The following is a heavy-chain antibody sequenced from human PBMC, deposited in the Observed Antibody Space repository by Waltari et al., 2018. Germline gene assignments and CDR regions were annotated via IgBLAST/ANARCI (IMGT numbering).Heavy chain of an antibody. CDR1: GFTFSNHA. CDR3: AKYRADYDGSGWAYYYYMDV. D-gene: IGHD3-22*01. CDR2: ISGSGDIT. Sequence: QLVESGGALLQPGGSLRLSCAASGFTFSNHALSWARQAPGKGLEWVLAISGSGDITYYADSVEGRFTISRDNSKNTLYLQMNSLGAEDTAVYYCAKYRADYDGSGWAYYYYMDVWGKGTMVTVSS. V-gene: IGHV3-23*04. J-gene: IGHJ6*03.